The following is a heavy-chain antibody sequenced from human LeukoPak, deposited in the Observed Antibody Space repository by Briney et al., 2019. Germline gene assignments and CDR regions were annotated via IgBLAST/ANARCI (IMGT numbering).Heavy chain of an antibody. CDR1: GGSISSGGYY. CDR3: ARQESGSTCSQYYYYGMDV. D-gene: IGHD2-2*01. Sequence: SETLSLTCTVSGGSISSGGYYWSWIRQHPGKGLEWIGYIYYSGSTYYNPSLKSRVTISVDTSKNQFSLKLSSVTAADTAVYYCARQESGSTCSQYYYYGMDVWGQGTTVTVSS. J-gene: IGHJ6*02. CDR2: IYYSGST. V-gene: IGHV4-31*03.